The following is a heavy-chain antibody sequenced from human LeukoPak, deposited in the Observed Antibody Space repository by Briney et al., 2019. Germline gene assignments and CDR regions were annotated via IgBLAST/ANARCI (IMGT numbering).Heavy chain of an antibody. J-gene: IGHJ6*03. Sequence: ASVKVSCTASGYTFTGYYMHWVQQAPGQGLEWMGWINPNSGGTNYAQKFQGRVTMTRDTSNSTAYMELSRLRSDDTAVYYCARVPLGYCSGGSCSNPEDNSKYYYYMDVWGKGTTVTISS. CDR1: GYTFTGYY. D-gene: IGHD2-15*01. CDR2: INPNSGGT. V-gene: IGHV1-2*02. CDR3: ARVPLGYCSGGSCSNPEDNSKYYYYMDV.